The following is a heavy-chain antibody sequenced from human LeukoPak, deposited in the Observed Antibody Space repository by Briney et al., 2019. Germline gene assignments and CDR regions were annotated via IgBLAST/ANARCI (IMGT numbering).Heavy chain of an antibody. CDR1: GGSISNYY. Sequence: SETRSLTCTVSGGSISNYYWGWIRQPPGKGLEWIGCIYYSGSTNYNPSLKSRVTMSVDTSKNQFSLNLRSVTAADTAVYYCARVGPYSNRLDSWGQGTLVTVSS. V-gene: IGHV4-59*01. CDR2: IYYSGST. D-gene: IGHD4-11*01. CDR3: ARVGPYSNRLDS. J-gene: IGHJ5*01.